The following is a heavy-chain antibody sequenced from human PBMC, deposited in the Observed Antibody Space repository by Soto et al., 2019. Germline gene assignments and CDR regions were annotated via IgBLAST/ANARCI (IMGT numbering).Heavy chain of an antibody. J-gene: IGHJ4*02. D-gene: IGHD2-8*01. CDR2: IIPILGIA. V-gene: IGHV1-69*02. Sequence: QVQLVQSGAEVKKPGSSVKVSCKASGGTFSSYTISWMRQAPGQGLEWMGRIIPILGIANYAQKFQGRVTITADKSTSTAYMELSSLRSEDPAVYYCASPNFQRGSGFIFDYWGQGTLGTVSS. CDR1: GGTFSSYT. CDR3: ASPNFQRGSGFIFDY.